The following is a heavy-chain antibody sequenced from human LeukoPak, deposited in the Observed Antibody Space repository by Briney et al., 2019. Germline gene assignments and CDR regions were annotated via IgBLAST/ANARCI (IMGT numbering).Heavy chain of an antibody. CDR3: AKDAEELPDPYYFDY. Sequence: PGGSLRLSCVASGFSFNSFGMSWVRQAPGKGLEWVSAISGTGGSTHYADSVKGRFTISRDNSKNTLYLQMNSLRAEDTAVYYCAKDAEELPDPYYFDYWGQGTLVTVSS. CDR1: GFSFNSFG. J-gene: IGHJ4*02. D-gene: IGHD1-26*01. CDR2: ISGTGGST. V-gene: IGHV3-23*01.